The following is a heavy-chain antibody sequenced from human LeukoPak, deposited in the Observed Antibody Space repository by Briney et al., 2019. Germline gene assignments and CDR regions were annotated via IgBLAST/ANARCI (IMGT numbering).Heavy chain of an antibody. D-gene: IGHD3-22*01. J-gene: IGHJ4*02. CDR2: IYYTGST. CDR1: GGSISSSY. Sequence: SETLSLTCTVSGGSISSSYWSWIRQPPGKGLEWIGYIYYTGSTNYNPSLKSRVTISADTSKNHFSLKLSSVTAADTAVYYCARMYDSSGYYYPFDYWGQGTLVTVSS. V-gene: IGHV4-59*08. CDR3: ARMYDSSGYYYPFDY.